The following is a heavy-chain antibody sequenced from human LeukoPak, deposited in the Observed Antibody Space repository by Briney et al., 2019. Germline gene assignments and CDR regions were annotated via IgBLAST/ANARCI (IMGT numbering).Heavy chain of an antibody. CDR2: IYPGDSDT. CDR1: GYSFTSYC. V-gene: IGHV5-51*01. D-gene: IGHD1-7*01. J-gene: IGHJ4*02. CDR3: ARTETTEDHYFDY. Sequence: GESLKISCKGSGYSFTSYCIGWVRQMPGKGMEWMGIIYPGDSDTSYSPSFPGQVTISADKSISTAYLQWSSLKASDTAMYYCARTETTEDHYFDYWGQGTLVTVSS.